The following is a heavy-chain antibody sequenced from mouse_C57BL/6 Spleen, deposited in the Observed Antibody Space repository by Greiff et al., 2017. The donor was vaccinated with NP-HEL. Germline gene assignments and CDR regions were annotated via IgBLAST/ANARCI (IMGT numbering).Heavy chain of an antibody. Sequence: VQLQQSGAELMKPGASVKLSCKATGYTFTGYWIEWVKQRPGHGLEWIGEILPGSGSTNYNEKFKGKATFTADTSSNTAYMQLSSLTTEDSAIYYCARGRITTVVATGYFDVWGTGTTVTVSS. D-gene: IGHD1-1*01. CDR3: ARGRITTVVATGYFDV. J-gene: IGHJ1*03. CDR2: ILPGSGST. V-gene: IGHV1-9*01. CDR1: GYTFTGYW.